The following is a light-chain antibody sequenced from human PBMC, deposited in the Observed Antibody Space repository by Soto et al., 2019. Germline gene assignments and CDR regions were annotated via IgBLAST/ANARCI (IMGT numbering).Light chain of an antibody. V-gene: IGLV2-14*01. CDR1: SSDIGGYKY. Sequence: QSALTHPASVSGSPGQSITISCSGTSSDIGGYKYVSWYQQLPGKAPKLMIYEVSNRPSGVSNRFSGSKSGNTASLTISGLQAEDEAHYYCSSYTSTNTLVFGGGTKVTVL. CDR3: SSYTSTNTLV. CDR2: EVS. J-gene: IGLJ3*02.